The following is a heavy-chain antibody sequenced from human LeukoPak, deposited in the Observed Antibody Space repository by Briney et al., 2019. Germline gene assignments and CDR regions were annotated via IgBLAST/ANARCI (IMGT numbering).Heavy chain of an antibody. CDR1: GGSISSGGYY. V-gene: IGHV4-31*03. D-gene: IGHD2-15*01. CDR3: ALGYCGGGSCYAREYFQH. J-gene: IGHJ1*01. CDR2: IYYSGST. Sequence: TQTLSLTCTVSGGSISSGGYYWTWIRQHPGKGLEWIVNIYYSGSTYYNPSLKSRVTISVDTSKNQFSLKLSSVTAADTAVYYCALGYCGGGSCYAREYFQHWGQGTLVTVSS.